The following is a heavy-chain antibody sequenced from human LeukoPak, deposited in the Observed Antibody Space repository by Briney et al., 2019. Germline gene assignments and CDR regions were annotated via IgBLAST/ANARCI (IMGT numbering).Heavy chain of an antibody. CDR1: GFMFTYYG. V-gene: IGHV3-30*02. CDR3: AKDIQRGFDYTNSLDY. D-gene: IGHD4-11*01. J-gene: IGHJ4*02. Sequence: PGGSLRLSCAASGFMFTYYGMHWVRQAPGKGLEWVAFIWSGGTNKYYSDSVKGRFAISRDDSNNMVYLQMNILRAEDTAVYYCAKDIQRGFDYTNSLDYWGQGTLVTVSS. CDR2: IWSGGTNK.